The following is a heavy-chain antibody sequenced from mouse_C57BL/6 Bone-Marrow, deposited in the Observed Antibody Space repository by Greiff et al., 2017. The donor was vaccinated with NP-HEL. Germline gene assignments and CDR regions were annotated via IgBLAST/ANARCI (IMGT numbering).Heavy chain of an antibody. CDR1: GFNIKDDY. CDR3: TTYGRGWYFDV. V-gene: IGHV14-4*01. Sequence: EVKLVESGAELVRPGASVKLSCTASGFNIKDDYMHWVKQRPEQGLEWIGWIDPENGDTEYASKFQGKATITADTSSNTAYLQLSSLTSEDTAVYYCTTYGRGWYFDVWGTGTTVTVSS. D-gene: IGHD1-1*02. J-gene: IGHJ1*03. CDR2: IDPENGDT.